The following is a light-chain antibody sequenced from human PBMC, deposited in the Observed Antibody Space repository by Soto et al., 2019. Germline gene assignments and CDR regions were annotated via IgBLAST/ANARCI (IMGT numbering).Light chain of an antibody. CDR2: GAS. V-gene: IGKV3D-20*02. J-gene: IGKJ5*01. Sequence: EIVLSQSPGTLSLSPGERATLSCRASQSVSRSHLAWFQQKPGQAPRLLIYGASNRATGIPDRVSGSGSGTDFTLTISSLEPEDFAVYYCQQRSNWPPITFGQGTRLEIK. CDR3: QQRSNWPPIT. CDR1: QSVSRSH.